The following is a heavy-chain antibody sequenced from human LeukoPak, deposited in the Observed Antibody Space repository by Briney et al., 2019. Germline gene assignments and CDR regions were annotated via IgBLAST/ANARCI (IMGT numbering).Heavy chain of an antibody. Sequence: PGGSLRLSCAASGFTFSSYAMSWVRQAPGKGLEWVSAISGSGSSTYYADSVKGRFTISRDNSKNTLYLQMNSLRAEDTAVYYCAKEYYDFWSGYPHDYWGQGTLVTVSS. J-gene: IGHJ4*02. CDR2: ISGSGSST. D-gene: IGHD3-3*01. CDR1: GFTFSSYA. CDR3: AKEYYDFWSGYPHDY. V-gene: IGHV3-23*01.